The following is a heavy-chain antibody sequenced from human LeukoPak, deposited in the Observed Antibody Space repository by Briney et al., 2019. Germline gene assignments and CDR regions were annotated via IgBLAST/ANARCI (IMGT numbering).Heavy chain of an antibody. CDR3: ARAWLYCSSTSCQGATDY. D-gene: IGHD2-2*01. Sequence: ASVKVSCKASGYTFTSYYMHWVRQAPGQGLEWMGIINPSGGSTSYAQKFQGRVTMTRDTSTSTVYMELSSLRSEDTAVYYCARAWLYCSSTSCQGATDYWGQGTLVTVSS. CDR1: GYTFTSYY. CDR2: INPSGGST. V-gene: IGHV1-46*01. J-gene: IGHJ4*02.